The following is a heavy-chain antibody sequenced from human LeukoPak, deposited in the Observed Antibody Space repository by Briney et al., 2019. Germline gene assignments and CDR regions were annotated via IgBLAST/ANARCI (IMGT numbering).Heavy chain of an antibody. Sequence: ASVKVSCKASGYTFTSYGISWVRQAPGQGLEWMGWISAYNGNTNYAQKLQGRVIMTTDTSTSTAYMELRSLRSDDTAVYYCARDQLTSSGWYLSYYYYGMDVWGQGTTVTVSS. CDR2: ISAYNGNT. D-gene: IGHD6-19*01. V-gene: IGHV1-18*01. CDR1: GYTFTSYG. J-gene: IGHJ6*02. CDR3: ARDQLTSSGWYLSYYYYGMDV.